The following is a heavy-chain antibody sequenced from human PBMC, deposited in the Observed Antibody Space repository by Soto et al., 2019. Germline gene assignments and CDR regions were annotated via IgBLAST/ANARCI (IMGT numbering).Heavy chain of an antibody. D-gene: IGHD1-26*01. Sequence: PGGSLRLSCAASGFNFSKFGMYWVRQAPGKGLEWVAVIWYDGSQKYYADSVKGRFTISRDNSNNTLYLQMNSLRVEDTAVYYCAKEVWGLYTFGRPLDNWGHGTLVTVSS. CDR3: AKEVWGLYTFGRPLDN. CDR1: GFNFSKFG. V-gene: IGHV3-33*06. J-gene: IGHJ4*01. CDR2: IWYDGSQK.